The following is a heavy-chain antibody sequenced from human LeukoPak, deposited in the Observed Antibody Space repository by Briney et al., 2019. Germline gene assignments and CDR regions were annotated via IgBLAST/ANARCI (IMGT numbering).Heavy chain of an antibody. CDR3: ARGGYSGYDYRYYYGMDV. V-gene: IGHV1-2*02. CDR1: GYTFTGYY. CDR2: INPNSGGT. Sequence: GASVKVSCKASGYTFTGYYMHWVRQAPGQGPEWMGWINPNSGGTNYAQKFQGRVTMTRDTSISTAYMELSRLRSDDTAVYYCARGGYSGYDYRYYYGMDVWGQGTTVTVSS. J-gene: IGHJ6*02. D-gene: IGHD5-12*01.